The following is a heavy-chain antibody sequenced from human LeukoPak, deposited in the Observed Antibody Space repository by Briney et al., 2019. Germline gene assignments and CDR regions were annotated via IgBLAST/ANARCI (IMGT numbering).Heavy chain of an antibody. V-gene: IGHV3-66*01. CDR2: LYSGGTT. CDR1: GFIVSTNY. D-gene: IGHD5-24*01. J-gene: IGHJ4*02. Sequence: GGSLRLSCAASGFIVSTNYMSWVRQAPGKRLEWVSVLYSGGTTYYADSVKGRFTISRDNSKNTLYLQMNSLRAEDTAVYYCAMDSSWLPLKFDYWGQGTLVTVST. CDR3: AMDSSWLPLKFDY.